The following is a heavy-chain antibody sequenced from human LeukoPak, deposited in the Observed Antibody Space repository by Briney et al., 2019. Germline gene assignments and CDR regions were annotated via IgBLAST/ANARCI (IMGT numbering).Heavy chain of an antibody. D-gene: IGHD3-10*01. Sequence: GASVKVSCKASGYTFTGYYMHWVRQAPGQGLEWMGWINPNSGGTNYAQKFQGRVTMTRDTSISTAYMELSRLRSDDTAVYYCARGPPVLLWFGENMPQEDIYYFDYWGQGTLVTVSS. CDR2: INPNSGGT. CDR3: ARGPPVLLWFGENMPQEDIYYFDY. J-gene: IGHJ4*02. V-gene: IGHV1-2*02. CDR1: GYTFTGYY.